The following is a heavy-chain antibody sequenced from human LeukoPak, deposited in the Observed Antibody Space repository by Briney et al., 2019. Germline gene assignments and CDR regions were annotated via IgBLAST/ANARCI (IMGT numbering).Heavy chain of an antibody. CDR3: AREKSNGWYYFDY. V-gene: IGHV3-11*04. J-gene: IGHJ4*02. Sequence: GGSLRLSCAAPGFTFSDYYMSWIRQAPGKGLEWVSYISSSGSTIYYADSVKGRFTISRDNAKNSLYLQMDSLRAEDTAVYYCAREKSNGWYYFDYWGQGTLVTVSS. CDR1: GFTFSDYY. D-gene: IGHD6-19*01. CDR2: ISSSGSTI.